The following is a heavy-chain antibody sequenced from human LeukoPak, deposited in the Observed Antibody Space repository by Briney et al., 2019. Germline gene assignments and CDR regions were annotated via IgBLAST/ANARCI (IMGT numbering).Heavy chain of an antibody. Sequence: LSGGSLRLSCAASGFTFSSYGMRWVRQAPGKGLEWVSAISGSGGSTYYADSVKGRFAISRDNSKNSLYLQMNSLRAEDTAVYYCAELGITMIGGVWGKGTTVTISS. CDR3: AELGITMIGGV. CDR1: GFTFSSYG. D-gene: IGHD3-10*02. V-gene: IGHV3-23*01. CDR2: ISGSGGST. J-gene: IGHJ6*04.